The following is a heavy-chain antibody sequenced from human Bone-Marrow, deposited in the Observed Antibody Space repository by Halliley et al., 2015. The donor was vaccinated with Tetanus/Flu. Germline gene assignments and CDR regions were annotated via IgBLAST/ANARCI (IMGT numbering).Heavy chain of an antibody. J-gene: IGHJ4*02. CDR1: GFTFGDYA. CDR2: IRSNRYGGTT. D-gene: IGHD2-2*01. CDR3: TSHDTYSSSSF. Sequence: SLRLSCTASGFTFGDYAVSWVRQAPGKGLEWVGFIRSNRYGGTTEYAASVKGRFSISRDDSKAIAYLQMNSLKTEDTALYYCTSHDTYSSSSFWGQGTLVTVS. V-gene: IGHV3-49*04.